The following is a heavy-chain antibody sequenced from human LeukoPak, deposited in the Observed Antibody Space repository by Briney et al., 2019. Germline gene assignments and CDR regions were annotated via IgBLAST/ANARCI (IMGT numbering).Heavy chain of an antibody. V-gene: IGHV4-39*07. Sequence: SETLSLTCTVSGGSISSSSYYWGWIRQPPGKGLEWIGSIYYSGSTYYNPSLKSRVTISVDTSKNQFSLKLSSVTAADTAVYYCARVGFWSGYSFDPWGQGTLVTVSS. J-gene: IGHJ5*02. CDR3: ARVGFWSGYSFDP. CDR2: IYYSGST. CDR1: GGSISSSSYY. D-gene: IGHD3-3*01.